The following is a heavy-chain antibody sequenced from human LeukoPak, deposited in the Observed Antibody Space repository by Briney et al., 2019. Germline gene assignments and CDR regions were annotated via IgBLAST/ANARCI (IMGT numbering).Heavy chain of an antibody. CDR2: INDNGRT. J-gene: IGHJ4*02. D-gene: IGHD1-26*01. V-gene: IGHV4-34*08. Sequence: SETLSLTCAVSGETSSGHYWSWIRQPPGKGLEYIGEINDNGRTIYNPSLESRVTISVDTSKNQFSLKLSSVTAADTAMYYCAPLSKGSYYLGYWGQGTLVTVSS. CDR1: GETSSGHY. CDR3: APLSKGSYYLGY.